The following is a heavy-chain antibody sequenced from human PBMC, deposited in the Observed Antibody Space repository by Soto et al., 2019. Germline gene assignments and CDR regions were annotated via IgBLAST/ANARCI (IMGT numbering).Heavy chain of an antibody. CDR2: IYYSGST. V-gene: IGHV4-59*01. CDR3: ASSYYDSSGPVA. Sequence: PSETLSLTCTVSGGSISSYYWSWIRQPPGKGLEWIGYIYYSGSTNYNPSLKSRVTISVDTSKNQFSLKLSSVTAADTAVYYCASSYYDSSGPVAWGQGTLVTVPQ. D-gene: IGHD3-22*01. J-gene: IGHJ5*02. CDR1: GGSISSYY.